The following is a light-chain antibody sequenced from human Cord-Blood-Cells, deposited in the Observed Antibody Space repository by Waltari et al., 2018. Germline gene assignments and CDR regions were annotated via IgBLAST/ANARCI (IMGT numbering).Light chain of an antibody. CDR1: KLGDKY. Sequence: SYELTQPPSVSVSPGQTASITCSGDKLGDKYACWYQQKPGQSPVLVIYQDSKRPSGIPWRFSGSNCGNAATLTISGTQAMDEAVYSCQAWDSSTVGFGGGTKLTVL. V-gene: IGLV3-1*01. J-gene: IGLJ2*01. CDR2: QDS. CDR3: QAWDSSTVG.